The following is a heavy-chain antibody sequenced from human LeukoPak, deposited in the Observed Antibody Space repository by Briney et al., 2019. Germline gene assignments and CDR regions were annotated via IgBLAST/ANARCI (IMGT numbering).Heavy chain of an antibody. V-gene: IGHV3-30-3*01. CDR2: ISYDGSNK. J-gene: IGHJ6*02. CDR3: ARDYIAAAGKTYYYYGMDV. D-gene: IGHD6-13*01. Sequence: PGGSLRLSCAASGFTFSSYAMHWARQAPGKGLEWVAVISYDGSNKYHADSVKGRFTISRDNYKNTLYLQMNSLRAEDTAVYYCARDYIAAAGKTYYYYGMDVWGQGTTVTVSS. CDR1: GFTFSSYA.